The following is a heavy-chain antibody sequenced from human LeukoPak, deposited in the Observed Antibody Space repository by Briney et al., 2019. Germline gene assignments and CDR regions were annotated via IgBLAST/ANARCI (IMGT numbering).Heavy chain of an antibody. D-gene: IGHD2-15*01. Sequence: GGSLRLSCAASGFPFSSYSMNWVRQAPGKGLEWVSSISSSSSYIYYADSVKGRFTISRDNTKNSLDLQMNSLRAEDTAVYYCAKDGAPYCSGGTCYSAADYWGQGTLVTVSS. CDR2: ISSSSSYI. J-gene: IGHJ4*02. V-gene: IGHV3-21*01. CDR3: AKDGAPYCSGGTCYSAADY. CDR1: GFPFSSYS.